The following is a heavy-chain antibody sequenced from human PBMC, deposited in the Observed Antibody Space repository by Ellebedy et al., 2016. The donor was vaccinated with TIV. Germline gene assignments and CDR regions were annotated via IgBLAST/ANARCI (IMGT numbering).Heavy chain of an antibody. V-gene: IGHV3-23*01. D-gene: IGHD1-14*01. J-gene: IGHJ4*02. CDR2: ISNTGSRT. CDR3: ARGKSGTYIHHAFDY. CDR1: GFTFSSYA. Sequence: GESLKISCAASGFTFSSYAMSWVRQAPGKGLEWVSTISNTGSRTYYADSVEGRFIISRDNSKKTLYLQMNSLRVEDTAIYYCARGKSGTYIHHAFDYWGQGTLVTVSS.